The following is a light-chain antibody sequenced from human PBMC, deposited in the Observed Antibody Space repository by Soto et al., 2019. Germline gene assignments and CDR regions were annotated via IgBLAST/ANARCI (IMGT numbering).Light chain of an antibody. CDR1: TGAVTSGYY. J-gene: IGLJ1*01. CDR2: STS. CDR3: LLYYGGYV. Sequence: QAVVTQEPSLTVSPGGTVTLTCASSTGAVTSGYYPNWFQQKPGQPPKPLIYSTSNRHSWTPARFSGSLLGGKAALTLSGVQPEDEAEYYCLLYYGGYVVGTGTKVTVL. V-gene: IGLV7-43*01.